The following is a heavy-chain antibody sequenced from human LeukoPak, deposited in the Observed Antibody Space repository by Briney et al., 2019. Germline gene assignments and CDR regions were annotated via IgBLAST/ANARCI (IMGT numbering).Heavy chain of an antibody. D-gene: IGHD3-10*01. Sequence: GRSLRLSCAASGFTFSSYGMHWVRQAPGKGLEWVAVISYDGSNKYYADSVKGRFTISRDNSKNTLYLQMNSLRAEDTAVYYCAKPGSGSYSLWGQGTLVTVSS. CDR1: GFTFSSYG. J-gene: IGHJ4*02. CDR3: AKPGSGSYSL. V-gene: IGHV3-30*18. CDR2: ISYDGSNK.